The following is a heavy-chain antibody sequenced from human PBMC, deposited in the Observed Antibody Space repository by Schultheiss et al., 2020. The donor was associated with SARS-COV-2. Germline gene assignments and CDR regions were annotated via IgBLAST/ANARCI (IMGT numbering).Heavy chain of an antibody. CDR3: ARLRPIHNGQWLVLNY. CDR1: GGSISSGGYY. V-gene: IGHV4-31*03. J-gene: IGHJ4*02. Sequence: SETLSLTCTVSGGSISSGGYYWSWIRQHPGKGLEWIGYIYYSGSTYYNPSLESRVTISVDKSKNQFSLKLSSVTAADTAVYYCARLRPIHNGQWLVLNYWGQGTLVTVSS. D-gene: IGHD6-19*01. CDR2: IYYSGST.